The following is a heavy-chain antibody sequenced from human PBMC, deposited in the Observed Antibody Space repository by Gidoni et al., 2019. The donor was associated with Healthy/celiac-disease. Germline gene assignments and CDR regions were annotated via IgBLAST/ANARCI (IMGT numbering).Heavy chain of an antibody. J-gene: IGHJ4*02. V-gene: IGHV3-15*01. Sequence: EVQLVESGGGLVKPGGSLRLSCAAFGFTFSNDWMGWCRQAPGKGLEWFGRIKSKTDGGTNDYSSPVKGRLTISRDDSKNTLYLQMNSLKTEDTAVYYCTTVLTGAHGVIYWGQGTLVTVSS. D-gene: IGHD7-27*01. CDR1: GFTFSNDW. CDR2: IKSKTDGGTN. CDR3: TTVLTGAHGVIY.